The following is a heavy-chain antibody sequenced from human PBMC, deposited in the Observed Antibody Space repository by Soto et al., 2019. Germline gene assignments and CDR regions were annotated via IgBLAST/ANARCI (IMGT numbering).Heavy chain of an antibody. CDR3: SRQASDFWSGKPQYYMDV. CDR2: IRSKPNNYAT. J-gene: IGHJ6*03. V-gene: IGHV3-73*01. CDR1: GFTFSDSA. Sequence: EVQLVESGGGLVQPGGSLKLSCAASGFTFSDSAMHWVRQASGKGLEWVGRIRSKPNNYATAYGASVKGRFTISRDDPKNTAYLQMNSLNTEDTAVYYCSRQASDFWSGKPQYYMDVWGKGTTVTVSS. D-gene: IGHD3-3*01.